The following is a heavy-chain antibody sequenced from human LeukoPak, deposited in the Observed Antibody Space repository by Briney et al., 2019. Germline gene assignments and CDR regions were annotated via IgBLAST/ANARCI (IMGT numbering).Heavy chain of an antibody. CDR2: IRYDGSNK. D-gene: IGHD3-10*01. J-gene: IGHJ6*03. V-gene: IGHV3-30*02. CDR1: GFTFDDHG. Sequence: GGSLRLSCAASGFTFDDHGMSWVRQAPGKGLEWVAFIRYDGSNKYYADSVKGRFTISRDNSKNTLYLQMNSLRAEDTAVYYCAKDADYYYGSGNSMDVWGKGTTVTISS. CDR3: AKDADYYYGSGNSMDV.